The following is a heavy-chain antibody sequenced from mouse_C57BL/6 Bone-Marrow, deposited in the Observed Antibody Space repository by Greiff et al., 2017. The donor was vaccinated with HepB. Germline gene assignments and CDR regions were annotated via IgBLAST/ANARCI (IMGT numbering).Heavy chain of an antibody. CDR2: INPGSGGT. D-gene: IGHD1-1*01. CDR3: SRQGDYGSSFGFAY. J-gene: IGHJ3*01. Sequence: QVQLQQSGAELVRPGTSVKVSCKASGYAFTNYLIEWVKQRPGQGLEWIGVINPGSGGTNYNEKFKGKATLTADKSSSTAYMQLSSLTSEDSAVYFWSRQGDYGSSFGFAYWGQGTLVTVSA. V-gene: IGHV1-54*01. CDR1: GYAFTNYL.